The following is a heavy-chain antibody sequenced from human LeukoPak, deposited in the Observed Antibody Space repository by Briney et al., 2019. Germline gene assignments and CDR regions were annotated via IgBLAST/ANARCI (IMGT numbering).Heavy chain of an antibody. CDR3: ARHEYSGYDYPYYFDY. Sequence: SETLSLTCTVSGGSISSSSYYWGWIRQPPGKGLKWIGSIYYSGSTYYNPSLKSRVTISVDTSKNQFSLKLSSVTAADTAVYYCARHEYSGYDYPYYFDYWGQGTLVTVSS. J-gene: IGHJ4*02. CDR1: GGSISSSSYY. D-gene: IGHD5-12*01. V-gene: IGHV4-39*01. CDR2: IYYSGST.